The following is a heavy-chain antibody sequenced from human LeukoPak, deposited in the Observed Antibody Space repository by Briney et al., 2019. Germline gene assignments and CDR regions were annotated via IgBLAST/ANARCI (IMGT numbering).Heavy chain of an antibody. CDR1: GGTFSSYA. CDR3: ARASTSDYYDSSGYYL. J-gene: IGHJ4*02. D-gene: IGHD3-22*01. Sequence: ASVKVSCKASGGTFSSYAISWVRQAPGQGLEWMGGIIPIFGTANYAQKFQGRVTITADESTSTAYMELSSLRSEDTAVYYCARASTSDYYDSSGYYLWGQGTLVTVSS. V-gene: IGHV1-69*13. CDR2: IIPIFGTA.